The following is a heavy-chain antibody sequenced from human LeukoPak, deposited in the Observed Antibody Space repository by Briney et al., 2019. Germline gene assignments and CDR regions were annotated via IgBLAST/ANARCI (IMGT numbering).Heavy chain of an antibody. CDR2: IKPDGGDK. CDR1: GFSFSIYW. J-gene: IGHJ4*02. Sequence: GESLRLSCAASGFSFSIYWMSWVRQAPGKGLEWGANIKPDGGDKYYVDSVKGRFTISRDNAKNSLYLQMNSLRAEDTAVYYCTAGALVYWGRGTLINVSS. D-gene: IGHD3-3*02. CDR3: TAGALVY. V-gene: IGHV3-7*01.